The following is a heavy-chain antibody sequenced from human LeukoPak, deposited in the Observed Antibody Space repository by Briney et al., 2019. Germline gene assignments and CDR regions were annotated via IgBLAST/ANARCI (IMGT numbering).Heavy chain of an antibody. Sequence: SVKVSCKTSGFTFISSAVQWVRQARGQRLEWIGWIVVGSGNTNYAQKFQERVTITRDMSTSTAYMELSSLRSEDTAVYYCARSGFTFGGVIQTNFDYWGQGTLVTVSS. V-gene: IGHV1-58*01. CDR1: GFTFISSA. CDR2: IVVGSGNT. CDR3: ARSGFTFGGVIQTNFDY. D-gene: IGHD3-16*02. J-gene: IGHJ4*02.